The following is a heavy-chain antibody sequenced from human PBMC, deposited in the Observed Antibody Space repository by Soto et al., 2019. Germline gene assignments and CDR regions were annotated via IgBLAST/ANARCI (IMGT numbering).Heavy chain of an antibody. CDR2: MNPNSGNT. D-gene: IGHD4-17*01. V-gene: IGHV1-8*01. CDR1: GYTFTSYD. J-gene: IGHJ5*02. Sequence: APVKVSCKASGYTFTSYDINWVRQATGQGLEWMGWMNPNSGNTGYAQKFQGRVTMTRNTSISTAYMELSSLRSEDTAVYYCATDGYGDYVSWFDPWGQGTLVTVSS. CDR3: ATDGYGDYVSWFDP.